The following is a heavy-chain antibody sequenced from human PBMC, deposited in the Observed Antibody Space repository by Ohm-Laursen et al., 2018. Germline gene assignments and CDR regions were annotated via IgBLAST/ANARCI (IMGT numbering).Heavy chain of an antibody. CDR3: ARETIFGPSGGMDV. J-gene: IGHJ6*02. Sequence: SDTLSLTCTVSGGSISSYYWSWIRQPPGKGLKWIGYIYYSGSTNYNPSLKSRLTISVDTSKNQFSLKLSSVTAADTAVYYCARETIFGPSGGMDVWGQGTTVTVSS. CDR1: GGSISSYY. CDR2: IYYSGST. D-gene: IGHD3-3*01. V-gene: IGHV4-59*01.